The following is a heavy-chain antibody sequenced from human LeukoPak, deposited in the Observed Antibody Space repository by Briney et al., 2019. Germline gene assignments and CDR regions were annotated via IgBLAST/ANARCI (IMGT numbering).Heavy chain of an antibody. CDR2: IRSKAYGGTT. CDR1: GFTFSSYA. V-gene: IGHV3-49*04. CDR3: MATSGGSVENDAFDI. Sequence: HPGGSLRLSCAASGFTFSSYAMSWVRQAPGKGLEWVGFIRSKAYGGTTEYAASVKGRFTVSRDDSKSIAYLQMNSLKTEDTAVYYCMATSGGSVENDAFDIWGQGTMVTVSS. J-gene: IGHJ3*02. D-gene: IGHD5-12*01.